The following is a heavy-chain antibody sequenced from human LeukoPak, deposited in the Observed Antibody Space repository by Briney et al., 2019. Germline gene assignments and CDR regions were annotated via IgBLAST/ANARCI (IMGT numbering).Heavy chain of an antibody. Sequence: QSGGSLRLSCAASGFTVSNNFMSWVRQAPGKGLEWVSVIYSGGSTYYADSVKGRFTISRDNSKNTLYLQMNSLRAEDTAVYYCARDRVGATDYFDYWGQGTLVTVSS. CDR2: IYSGGST. D-gene: IGHD1-26*01. CDR3: ARDRVGATDYFDY. CDR1: GFTVSNNF. V-gene: IGHV3-53*05. J-gene: IGHJ4*02.